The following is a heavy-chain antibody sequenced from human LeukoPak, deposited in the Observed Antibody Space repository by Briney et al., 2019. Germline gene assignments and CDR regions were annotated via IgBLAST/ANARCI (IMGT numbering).Heavy chain of an antibody. CDR2: ISGSGGST. D-gene: IGHD6-19*01. Sequence: QSGGSLRLSCAASGFTFSSYAMSWVRQAPGKGLEWVSAISGSGGSTYYADSVKGRFTISRDNSKNTLYLQMNSLRAEDTAVYYCAKGGYSSGWYFSWMDVWGKGTTVTVSS. V-gene: IGHV3-23*01. CDR3: AKGGYSSGWYFSWMDV. J-gene: IGHJ6*04. CDR1: GFTFSSYA.